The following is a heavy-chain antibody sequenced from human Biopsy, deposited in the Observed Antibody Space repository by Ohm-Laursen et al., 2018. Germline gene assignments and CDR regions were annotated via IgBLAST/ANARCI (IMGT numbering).Heavy chain of an antibody. Sequence: SLRLSCAASGFTFSSYGMSWVRQAPGKGLEWVSVLSGSGGTTYYADSVNGRFTISRDNSKNTLYLQMNSLTAEDTAVYYCAKTFHGSSFLYDYWGQGTLVTVSS. CDR2: LSGSGGTT. J-gene: IGHJ4*02. CDR1: GFTFSSYG. D-gene: IGHD2-15*01. CDR3: AKTFHGSSFLYDY. V-gene: IGHV3-23*01.